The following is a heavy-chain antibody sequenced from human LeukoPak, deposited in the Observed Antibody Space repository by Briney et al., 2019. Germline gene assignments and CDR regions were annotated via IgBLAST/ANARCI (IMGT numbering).Heavy chain of an antibody. V-gene: IGHV3-74*01. CDR2: IKGDGSST. CDR1: AFTFSIYS. CDR3: ARDSSYAMDV. D-gene: IGHD6-13*01. J-gene: IGHJ6*02. Sequence: GGSLRLSCAASAFTFSIYSINWVRQAPGKGLVWVSRIKGDGSSTTYADSVKGRFTISRDNAKNTVFLQMHSLGVEDTAVYYCARDSSYAMDVWGQGTTVTVSS.